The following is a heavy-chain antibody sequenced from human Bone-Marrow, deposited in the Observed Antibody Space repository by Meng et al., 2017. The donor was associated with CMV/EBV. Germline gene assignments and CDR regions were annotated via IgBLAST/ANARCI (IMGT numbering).Heavy chain of an antibody. J-gene: IGHJ6*02. Sequence: GGSLRLSCAATGFTFSTYSMNWVRQAPGKGLEWVSSISSSSYYIYYADSVKARFTISRDNAKNSLYLQMNSLRAEDTAVYYCVRVKGVVPAARMDVWGQGTTVTVSS. D-gene: IGHD2-2*01. V-gene: IGHV3-21*01. CDR2: ISSSSYYI. CDR1: GFTFSTYS. CDR3: VRVKGVVPAARMDV.